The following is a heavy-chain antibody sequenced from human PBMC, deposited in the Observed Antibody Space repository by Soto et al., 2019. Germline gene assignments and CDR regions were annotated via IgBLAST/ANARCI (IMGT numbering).Heavy chain of an antibody. Sequence: GSLRLSCAASGFTFSERYIDWVRQAPGKGLEWVGRTKNKGYNYTTEYAASVKGRFTISRDYSRDSVYLQMNSLKTDDTAVYYCTIEGAYPGPDFDYWGQGTLVTVSS. J-gene: IGHJ4*02. CDR2: TKNKGYNYTT. CDR1: GFTFSERY. D-gene: IGHD3-16*01. CDR3: TIEGAYPGPDFDY. V-gene: IGHV3-72*01.